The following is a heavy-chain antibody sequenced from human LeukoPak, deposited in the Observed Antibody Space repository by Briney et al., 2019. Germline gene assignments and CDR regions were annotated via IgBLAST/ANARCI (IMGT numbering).Heavy chain of an antibody. V-gene: IGHV3-23*01. D-gene: IGHD3-22*01. J-gene: IGHJ1*01. CDR2: ISGSGGST. Sequence: GGSLRLSCAASGFTFSSYAMSWVRQAPGKGLEWVSAISGSGGSTYYADSVKGRFTISRDNSKNTLYLQMNSLRAGDTAVYYCRNYYDSSGYYEDFQHWGQGTLVTVSS. CDR1: GFTFSSYA. CDR3: RNYYDSSGYYEDFQH.